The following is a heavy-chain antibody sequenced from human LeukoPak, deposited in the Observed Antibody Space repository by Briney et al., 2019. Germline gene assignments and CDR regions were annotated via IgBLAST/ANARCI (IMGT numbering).Heavy chain of an antibody. CDR3: ATWRTAKTGFDY. J-gene: IGHJ4*02. CDR2: IYYSGSP. V-gene: IGHV4-39*01. Sequence: SETLSLTCTVSGGSISNNNYYWAWIRQPPGKGLECVGSIYYSGSPSYNPSLKSRVTISVDTSKNQFSLRLSSVTAADTAVYYCATWRTAKTGFDYWGQGTLVTVSS. CDR1: GGSISNNNYY. D-gene: IGHD1-1*01.